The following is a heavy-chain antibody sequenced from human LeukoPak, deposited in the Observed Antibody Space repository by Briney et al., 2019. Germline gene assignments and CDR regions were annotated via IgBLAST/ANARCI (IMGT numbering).Heavy chain of an antibody. CDR3: ARGTTAAAGIFDC. D-gene: IGHD6-13*01. CDR1: GGSISSYY. V-gene: IGHV4-4*07. Sequence: SETLSLTCSVSGGSISSYYWSWVRQPAGKGLEWIGRIYSSGSTNYNPSLNSRVTMSVDTSNNQFSLRLTSATAADTAVYYCARGTTAAAGIFDCWGQGTLVTVSS. J-gene: IGHJ4*02. CDR2: IYSSGST.